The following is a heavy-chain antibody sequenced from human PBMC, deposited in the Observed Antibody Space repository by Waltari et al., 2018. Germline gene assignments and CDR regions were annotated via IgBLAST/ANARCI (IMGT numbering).Heavy chain of an antibody. D-gene: IGHD3-3*01. Sequence: QVQLQQWGAGLLKPSETLSLTCVVSGGSLSGYYWSWIRQPPGKGREWIGEINHSGRTNYNPSLKSRVTISIDTSKIQFSLKLRSVTVADTAVYYCARANTIFGVIRTWYYMDVWGKGTPVTVSS. V-gene: IGHV4-34*01. CDR1: GGSLSGYY. J-gene: IGHJ6*03. CDR3: ARANTIFGVIRTWYYMDV. CDR2: INHSGRT.